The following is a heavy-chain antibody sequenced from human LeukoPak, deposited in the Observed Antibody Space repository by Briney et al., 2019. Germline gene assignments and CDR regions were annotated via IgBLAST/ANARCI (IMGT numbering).Heavy chain of an antibody. V-gene: IGHV4-39*01. CDR1: DGPISSSLYY. Sequence: SETLSLMCSVCDGPISSSLYYWPSIRQPPAKGLEWFGIICYSGRTYYNPSSKSRVTISEETSKNLVSLRLSSVTAADTAVYYCARQGAGGRAFDIWGQGTMVTVSS. CDR2: ICYSGRT. D-gene: IGHD6-19*01. CDR3: ARQGAGGRAFDI. J-gene: IGHJ3*02.